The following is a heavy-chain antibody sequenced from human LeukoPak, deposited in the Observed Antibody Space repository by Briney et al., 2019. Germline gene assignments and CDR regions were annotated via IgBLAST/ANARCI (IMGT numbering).Heavy chain of an antibody. V-gene: IGHV4-38-2*01. CDR3: AGGSHSSSVIEY. D-gene: IGHD6-13*01. CDR2: IYHGGST. Sequence: WGTLSLTWAVSGYSISSGYYRGCIRQPPRRGLEWIGTIYHGGSTYYNPSLKSRVTISIDTSKNQFSLQLICLTAADTAFYYCAGGSHSSSVIEYCGQGTLVTV. J-gene: IGHJ4*01. CDR1: GYSISSGYY.